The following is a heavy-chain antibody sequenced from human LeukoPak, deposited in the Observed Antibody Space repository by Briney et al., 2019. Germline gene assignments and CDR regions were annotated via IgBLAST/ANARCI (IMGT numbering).Heavy chain of an antibody. D-gene: IGHD6-13*01. CDR1: GCTFSSYA. Sequence: GGSLRLSCAASGCTFSSYAMSWVRQAPGKGLKWVSAISGSGGSTYYADSVKGRFTISRDSSKNTLYLQMNSLTAEDTAVYYCARGRAAAGPYGMDVWGQGTTVTVSS. CDR3: ARGRAAAGPYGMDV. J-gene: IGHJ6*02. V-gene: IGHV3-23*01. CDR2: ISGSGGST.